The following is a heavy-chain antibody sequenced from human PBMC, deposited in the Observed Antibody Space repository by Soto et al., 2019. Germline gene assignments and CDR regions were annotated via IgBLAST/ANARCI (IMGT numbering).Heavy chain of an antibody. CDR3: ATERITICVVVTDSWFDP. Sequence: GGSLRLSCAASGFTFSSYEMNWVGQAPGKGLDCVSYITRSRSTILYADSVKGRFTISRDNAKNSLYLQMNSLRAEDTAVYYCATERITICVVVTDSWFDPLGQGTLVTVSP. D-gene: IGHD3-3*01. J-gene: IGHJ5*02. CDR2: ITRSRSTI. V-gene: IGHV3-48*03. CDR1: GFTFSSYE.